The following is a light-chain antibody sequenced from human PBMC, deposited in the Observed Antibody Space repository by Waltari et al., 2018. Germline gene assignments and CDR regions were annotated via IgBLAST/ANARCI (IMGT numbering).Light chain of an antibody. CDR3: QQYRDWPRT. V-gene: IGKV3-15*01. CDR1: QSIGSN. CDR2: DAT. J-gene: IGKJ1*01. Sequence: EIVMTQSPATLSVSPGESATLSCRASQSIGSNLAWYQQKPGQAPRLLIYDATTRDTDIAARFSGSGSGTEFILTISSLQSEDFAVYFCQQYRDWPRTFGHGTEVETK.